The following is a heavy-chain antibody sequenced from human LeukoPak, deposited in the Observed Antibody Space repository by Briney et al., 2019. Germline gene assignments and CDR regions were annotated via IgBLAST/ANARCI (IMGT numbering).Heavy chain of an antibody. CDR3: ARADYGEYYYYYYYMDV. CDR1: GFTFSSYE. J-gene: IGHJ6*03. CDR2: ISSSGSTI. Sequence: SGGSLRLSCAASGFTFSSYEMNWVRQAPGKGLEWVSYISSSGSTIYYADSVKGRFTISRDNAKNSLYLQMNSLRAEDTAVYYCARADYGEYYYYYYYMDVWGKGTTVTISS. D-gene: IGHD4-17*01. V-gene: IGHV3-48*03.